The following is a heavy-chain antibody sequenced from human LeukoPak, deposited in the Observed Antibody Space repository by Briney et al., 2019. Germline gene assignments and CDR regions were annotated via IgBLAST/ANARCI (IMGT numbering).Heavy chain of an antibody. Sequence: PGGSLRLSCAASGFTFSIYPMHWVRQAPGKGLEWVSSIGSTGNYIYYADSVKGRFTISRDNAKNSLYLQMNSLRAEDTAVYYCARVTTEQYFALYFDYWGQGTLVTVSS. V-gene: IGHV3-21*01. J-gene: IGHJ4*02. D-gene: IGHD3-9*01. CDR2: IGSTGNYI. CDR1: GFTFSIYP. CDR3: ARVTTEQYFALYFDY.